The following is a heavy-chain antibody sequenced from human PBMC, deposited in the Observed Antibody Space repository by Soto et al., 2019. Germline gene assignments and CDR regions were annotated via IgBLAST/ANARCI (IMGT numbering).Heavy chain of an antibody. CDR1: GGTFSIYG. D-gene: IGHD2-8*02. J-gene: IGHJ6*02. Sequence: QVQLVQSGAEVKKTGSSVKVSCKASGGTFSIYGFSWVRQAPGQGPEWIGGIIPILTTPNYAQKFHGRVTIFEDESTTTVYMELSSLKSEDTAVYYCATSVGIAPTGEDGMDVWGQGTSVTVSS. CDR3: ATSVGIAPTGEDGMDV. V-gene: IGHV1-69*01. CDR2: IIPILTTP.